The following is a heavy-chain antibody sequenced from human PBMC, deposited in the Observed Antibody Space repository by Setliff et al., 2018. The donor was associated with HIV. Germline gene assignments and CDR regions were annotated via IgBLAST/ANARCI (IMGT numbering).Heavy chain of an antibody. CDR2: IWYDGSNQ. CDR1: GFTFSTHG. V-gene: IGHV3-33*01. J-gene: IGHJ4*02. Sequence: PGGSLRLSCAASGFTFSTHGMHWVRQAPGRGLEWVALIWYDGSNQVYADSVKGRVTVSRDNSGNTLYLQMDALRTNDTAVYYCAREVYSSPSFNYWGQGVLVTVSS. D-gene: IGHD6-19*01. CDR3: AREVYSSPSFNY.